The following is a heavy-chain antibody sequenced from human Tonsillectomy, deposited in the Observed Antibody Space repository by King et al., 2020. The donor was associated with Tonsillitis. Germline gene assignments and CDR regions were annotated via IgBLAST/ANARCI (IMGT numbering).Heavy chain of an antibody. Sequence: LQLQESGPGLVKPSETLSLTCTVSGGSISSISYYWGWIRQPPGKGLEWIGSIYYSGSTYYNPSLKSRVTISVDTSKNQFSLKLSSVTAADTAVYYCARRPPGDPIFEYWGQGTLVTVSS. D-gene: IGHD4-17*01. CDR3: ARRPPGDPIFEY. CDR1: GGSISSISYY. V-gene: IGHV4-39*07. J-gene: IGHJ4*02. CDR2: IYYSGST.